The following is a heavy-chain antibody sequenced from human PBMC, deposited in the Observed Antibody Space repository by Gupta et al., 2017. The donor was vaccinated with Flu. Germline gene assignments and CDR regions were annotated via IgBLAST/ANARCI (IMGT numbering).Heavy chain of an antibody. CDR3: AKSHSMDV. V-gene: IGHV1-8*01. CDR2: MNPNSVIT. J-gene: IGHJ6*02. CDR1: TFMNYD. Sequence: TFMNYDISWVRQAPGQGLEWMGWMNPNSVITAYSQRFRGRITMTRNTSISTAYMELSGLMSEDTAVYYCAKSHSMDVWGQGTTVIVSS.